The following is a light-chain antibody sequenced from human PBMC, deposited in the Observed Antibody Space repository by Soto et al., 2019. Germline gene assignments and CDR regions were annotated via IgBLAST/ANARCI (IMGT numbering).Light chain of an antibody. V-gene: IGKV1-39*01. CDR1: QSISKN. J-gene: IGKJ2*01. CDR2: SAS. CDR3: QQSYISPYT. Sequence: DVQMTQSPASLSASVGDRVTITCRASQSISKNLNWYQHKVGKAPQLLIYSASDSQAGVPSRFSGSGSGTDFTLIISGLQPEDFATYYCQQSYISPYTFGQGTKV.